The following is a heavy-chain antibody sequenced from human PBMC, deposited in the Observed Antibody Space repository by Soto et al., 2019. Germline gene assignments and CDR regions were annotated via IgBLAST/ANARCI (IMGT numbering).Heavy chain of an antibody. D-gene: IGHD3-22*01. V-gene: IGHV1-69*13. J-gene: IGHJ3*02. CDR1: GGTFSSYA. Sequence: SVKVSCKASGGTFSSYAISWVRQDHGQGLEWMGGIIPIFGTANYAQKFQGRVTITADESTSTAYMELSILRSEDTAVYYCARDLRVLYYYDSSGPLDAFDIWGQGTMVTVSS. CDR2: IIPIFGTA. CDR3: ARDLRVLYYYDSSGPLDAFDI.